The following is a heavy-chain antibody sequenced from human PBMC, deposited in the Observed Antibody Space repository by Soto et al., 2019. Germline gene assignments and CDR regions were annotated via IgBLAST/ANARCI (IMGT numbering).Heavy chain of an antibody. V-gene: IGHV3-30-3*01. D-gene: IGHD3-22*01. CDR2: ISYDGSNK. J-gene: IGHJ4*02. CDR3: ARVYDSSGWASDY. CDR1: GFTFSSYA. Sequence: GGSLRLSCAASGFTFSSYAMHWVRQAPGKGLEWVAVISYDGSNKYYADSVKGRFTISRDNSKSTLYLQMNSLRAEDKAVYYCARVYDSSGWASDYWGQGTLVTVSS.